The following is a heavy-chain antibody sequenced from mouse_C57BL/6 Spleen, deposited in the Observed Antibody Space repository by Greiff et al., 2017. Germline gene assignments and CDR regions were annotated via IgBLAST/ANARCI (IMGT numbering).Heavy chain of an antibody. D-gene: IGHD2-5*01. V-gene: IGHV5-17*01. CDR3: ARSYYSNHYYAMDY. CDR2: ISSGSSTI. Sequence: EVQLVESGGGLVKPGGSLKLSCAASGFTFSDYGMHWVRQAPEKGLEWVAYISSGSSTIYYAATVKGRFTISRDNAKNTLFLQMTSLRSEDTAMYYCARSYYSNHYYAMDYWGQGTSVTVSS. J-gene: IGHJ4*01. CDR1: GFTFSDYG.